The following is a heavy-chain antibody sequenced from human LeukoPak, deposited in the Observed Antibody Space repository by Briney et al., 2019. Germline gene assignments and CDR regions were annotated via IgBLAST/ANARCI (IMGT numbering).Heavy chain of an antibody. CDR3: ARGRHSDGWYGIDY. J-gene: IGHJ4*02. CDR2: INHSGST. D-gene: IGHD6-19*01. V-gene: IGHV4-34*01. CDR1: GGSFSGYY. Sequence: SETLSLTCAVYGGSFSGYYWSWLRKPPGKGVEWIGEINHSGSTNYNPSLKSRATISVDTSKNQFSLNLNSMTAADTAVYYCARGRHSDGWYGIDYWGQGTLVTVSS.